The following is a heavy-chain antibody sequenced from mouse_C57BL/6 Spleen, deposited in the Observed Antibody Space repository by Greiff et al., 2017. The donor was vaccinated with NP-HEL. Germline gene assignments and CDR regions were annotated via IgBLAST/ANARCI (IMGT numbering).Heavy chain of an antibody. CDR1: GYTFTSYW. D-gene: IGHD2-1*01. CDR3: ARRGLLYFDY. Sequence: QVQLQQSGAELVMPGASVKLSCKASGYTFTSYWMHWVKQRPGQGLEWIGEIDPSDSYTNYNQKFKGKSTLTVDKSSSTAYMQLSSLTSEDSAVDYCARRGLLYFDYWGQGTTLTVSS. J-gene: IGHJ2*01. V-gene: IGHV1-69*01. CDR2: IDPSDSYT.